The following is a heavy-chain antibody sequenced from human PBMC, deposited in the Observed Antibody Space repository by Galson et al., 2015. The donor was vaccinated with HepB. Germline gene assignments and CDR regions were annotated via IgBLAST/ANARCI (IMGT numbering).Heavy chain of an antibody. CDR1: GYSFTSYW. V-gene: IGHV5-10-1*01. Sequence: QSGAEVKKPGESLRISCKGSGYSFTSYWISWVRQMPGKGLEWMGRIDPSDSYTNYSPSFQGHVTISADKSISTAYLQWSSLKASDTAMYYCARGEGIVVVITASNAFDIWGQGTMVTVSS. CDR3: ARGEGIVVVITASNAFDI. D-gene: IGHD3-22*01. CDR2: IDPSDSYT. J-gene: IGHJ3*02.